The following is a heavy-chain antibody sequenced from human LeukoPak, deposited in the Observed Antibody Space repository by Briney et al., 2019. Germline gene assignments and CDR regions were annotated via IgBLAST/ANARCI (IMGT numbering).Heavy chain of an antibody. J-gene: IGHJ6*03. Sequence: ASVRVSCRASGYTFTDNYIHWVRQAPGQGLEWMGWINPNSGGTNYAQKFQGRVTMTRDTSISTAYMELSRLRSDDTAVYYCARAREYSSSSGYYYMDVWGKGTTVTVSS. V-gene: IGHV1-2*02. CDR1: GYTFTDNY. D-gene: IGHD6-6*01. CDR3: ARAREYSSSSGYYYMDV. CDR2: INPNSGGT.